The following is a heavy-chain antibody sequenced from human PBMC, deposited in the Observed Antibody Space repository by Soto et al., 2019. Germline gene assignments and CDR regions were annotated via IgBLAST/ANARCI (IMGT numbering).Heavy chain of an antibody. Sequence: GGSLGLSCAASGFTFSNAWMSWVRQAPGKGLEWVGRIKSKTDGGTTDYAAPVKGRFTISRDDSKNTLYLQMNSLKTEDTAVYYCTTEAYSYYFDYWGQGTLVTSPQ. CDR2: IKSKTDGGTT. CDR3: TTEAYSYYFDY. V-gene: IGHV3-15*01. J-gene: IGHJ4*02. D-gene: IGHD2-21*01. CDR1: GFTFSNAW.